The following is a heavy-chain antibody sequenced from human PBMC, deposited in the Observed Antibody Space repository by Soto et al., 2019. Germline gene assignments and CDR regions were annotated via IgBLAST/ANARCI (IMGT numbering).Heavy chain of an antibody. CDR2: INGDGTSI. CDR3: ARDPGDSTGWFYFDS. V-gene: IGHV3-74*01. J-gene: IGHJ4*02. D-gene: IGHD6-19*01. CDR1: GFTFSNHW. Sequence: EVQLVESGGGLVQPGGSLRLSCAASGFTFSNHWMHWVRQVPGKGLVWVSRINGDGTSITYADSVKGRFTISRDNAKNTLSLQMNSLRAEDTAVYYCARDPGDSTGWFYFDSWGQGTVVIVSS.